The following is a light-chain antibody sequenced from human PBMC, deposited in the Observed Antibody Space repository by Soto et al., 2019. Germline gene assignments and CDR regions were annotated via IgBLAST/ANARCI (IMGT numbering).Light chain of an antibody. V-gene: IGLV2-14*01. CDR1: SSDVGSYNY. CDR3: SSYTSSSTYV. J-gene: IGLJ1*01. CDR2: EVS. Sequence: QSVLTQPASVSRSPGQSITIPCTGTSSDVGSYNYVPWYQQHPGKAPKVMIYEVSNRPSGVSNRFSGSKSGNTPSLTISGLQAEDEADYYCSSYTSSSTYVFGTGTKVTVL.